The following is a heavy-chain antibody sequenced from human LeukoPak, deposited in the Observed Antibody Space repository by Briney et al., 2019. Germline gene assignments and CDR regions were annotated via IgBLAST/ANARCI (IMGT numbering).Heavy chain of an antibody. D-gene: IGHD3-10*01. J-gene: IGHJ4*02. CDR2: ISAYNGNT. V-gene: IGHV1-18*01. CDR1: GYTFTSYG. Sequence: ASVKVSCKASGYTFTSYGISWVRQAPGHGLEWMGWISAYNGNTNYAQKLQGRVTMTIDTSTSTAYMELRSLRSDDPAVYYCARARTMVRGVTDYYFDYRGQGTLVTVSS. CDR3: ARARTMVRGVTDYYFDY.